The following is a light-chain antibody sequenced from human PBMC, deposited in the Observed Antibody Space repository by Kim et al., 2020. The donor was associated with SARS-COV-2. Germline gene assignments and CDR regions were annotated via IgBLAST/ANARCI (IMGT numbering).Light chain of an antibody. CDR3: HQYNNWPLYS. V-gene: IGKV3-15*01. CDR2: DAS. J-gene: IGKJ2*03. Sequence: VSPGERANLSCRASQNVGSSLAWYQQKPGQAPRLLIYDASTRATVIPARFSGSGSGTEFTLTISSLQSEDFAVYYCHQYNNWPLYSFGQGTKLEI. CDR1: QNVGSS.